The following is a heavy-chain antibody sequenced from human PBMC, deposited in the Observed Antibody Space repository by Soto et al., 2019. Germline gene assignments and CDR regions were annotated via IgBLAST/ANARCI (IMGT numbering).Heavy chain of an antibody. CDR3: ARDKYGPMVRGNWFDP. CDR1: GDTISTGGYT. D-gene: IGHD3-10*01. CDR2: TYHSGNP. J-gene: IGHJ5*02. Sequence: SETLSLTCDVSGDTISTGGYTWAWIRQPPGKALEWIGHTYHSGNPYYNPSLKSRVIISVDRSKNQFSLKLSSVTAADTAVYYCARDKYGPMVRGNWFDPWGQGTLVTVSS. V-gene: IGHV4-30-2*01.